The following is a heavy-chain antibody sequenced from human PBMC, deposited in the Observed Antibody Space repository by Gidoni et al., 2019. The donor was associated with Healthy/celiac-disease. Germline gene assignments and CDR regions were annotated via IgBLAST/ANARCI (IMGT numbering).Heavy chain of an antibody. CDR2: ISYDGSNK. CDR1: GFTFSSYG. J-gene: IGHJ4*02. D-gene: IGHD6-19*01. CDR3: AKKSIQGYSSGWFFDY. Sequence: QVQLVESGGGVVQPGRSLRLSCAASGFTFSSYGMHWVRQAPGKGLEWVAVISYDGSNKYYADSVKGRFTISRDNSKNTLYLQMNSLRAEDTAVYYCAKKSIQGYSSGWFFDYWGQGTLVTVSS. V-gene: IGHV3-30*18.